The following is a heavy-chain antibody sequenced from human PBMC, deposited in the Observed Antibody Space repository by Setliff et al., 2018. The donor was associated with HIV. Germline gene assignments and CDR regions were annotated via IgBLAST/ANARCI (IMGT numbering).Heavy chain of an antibody. Sequence: ASVKVSCKASGYTFTIYDITWVRQAPGQGLGWLGWISPYNGHTNFAQKFQGRVTMTTDTATSTAYMEVRSLRSDDTAVYYCARTDYGGNSGGNYFDYWGQGSLVTVSS. J-gene: IGHJ4*02. CDR2: ISPYNGHT. D-gene: IGHD4-17*01. CDR3: ARTDYGGNSGGNYFDY. V-gene: IGHV1-18*01. CDR1: GYTFTIYD.